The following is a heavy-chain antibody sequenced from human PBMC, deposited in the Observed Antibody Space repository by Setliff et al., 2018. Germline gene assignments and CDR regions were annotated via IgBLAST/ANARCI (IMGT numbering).Heavy chain of an antibody. Sequence: SETLSLTCGVSGISISSGHYWGWIRQSPGKGLEWLATIHQRGRTYYNPSLNSRVTISLDTSKNHFSLKLRSVTAEDSAVYYCASPGRDNLDSPFDAFDIWGQGTKVTVSS. J-gene: IGHJ3*02. V-gene: IGHV4-38-2*01. CDR1: GISISSGHY. D-gene: IGHD3-3*01. CDR2: IHQRGRT. CDR3: ASPGRDNLDSPFDAFDI.